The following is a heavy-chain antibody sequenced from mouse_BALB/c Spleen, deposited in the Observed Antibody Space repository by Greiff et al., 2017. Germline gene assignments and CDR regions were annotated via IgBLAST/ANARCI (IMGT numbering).Heavy chain of an antibody. CDR3: TRMGTTVPGVDY. D-gene: IGHD1-1*01. CDR2: IYPSDSYT. Sequence: QVQLQQPGAELVRPGASVKLSCKASGYTFTSYWINWVKQRPGQGLEWIGNIYPSDSYTNYNQKFKDKATLTVDKSSSTAYMQLSSPTSEDSAVYYCTRMGTTVPGVDYWGQGTTLTVSS. J-gene: IGHJ2*01. V-gene: IGHV1-69*02. CDR1: GYTFTSYW.